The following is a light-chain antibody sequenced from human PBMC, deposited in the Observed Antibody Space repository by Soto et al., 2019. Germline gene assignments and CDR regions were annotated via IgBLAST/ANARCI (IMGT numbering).Light chain of an antibody. Sequence: DIQMTQSPSSLSASVGDRVTITCRASQSISSYLNWYQQKPGKAPKLLIYAASSLQSVVPSRFSGSGSVTDFTLTIVSLQTEDFATYYCQQSYRTRLTFGGGTKVEI. J-gene: IGKJ4*01. CDR1: QSISSY. V-gene: IGKV1-39*01. CDR2: AAS. CDR3: QQSYRTRLT.